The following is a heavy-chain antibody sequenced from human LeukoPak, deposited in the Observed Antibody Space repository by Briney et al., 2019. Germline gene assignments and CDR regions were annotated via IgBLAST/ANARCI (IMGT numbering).Heavy chain of an antibody. Sequence: SETLSLTCTVSGGSISTYYWSWIRQPPGKGLEWIAYIHYSGSTNYNPSLKSRVTISVDTSKNQFSLKLSSVTAADTAVYYCARGADSSGYYSIFYFDYWGQGTLVTVSS. D-gene: IGHD3-22*01. CDR1: GGSISTYY. V-gene: IGHV4-59*01. CDR3: ARGADSSGYYSIFYFDY. J-gene: IGHJ4*02. CDR2: IHYSGST.